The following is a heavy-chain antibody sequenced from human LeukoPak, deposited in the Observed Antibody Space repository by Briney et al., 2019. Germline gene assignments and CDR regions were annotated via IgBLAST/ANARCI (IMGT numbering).Heavy chain of an antibody. J-gene: IGHJ4*02. CDR2: VYPGDSDT. CDR1: GYSFTSYW. D-gene: IGHD2-2*01. Sequence: GESLKISCKGSGYSFTSYWIGWVRQMPGKGLEWMGIVYPGDSDTRYSPSFQGQVTISADKSINPAYLQWSSLKASDTAMYYCARRARGVCSTTSCFVDFWGQGTLVTVSS. CDR3: ARRARGVCSTTSCFVDF. V-gene: IGHV5-51*01.